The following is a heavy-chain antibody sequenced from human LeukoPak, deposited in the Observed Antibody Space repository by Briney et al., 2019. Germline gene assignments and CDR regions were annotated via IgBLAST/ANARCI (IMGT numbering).Heavy chain of an antibody. V-gene: IGHV4-4*07. CDR3: ARVYTIFGVVPPWFDP. D-gene: IGHD3-3*01. CDR2: IYTSGST. J-gene: IGHJ5*02. CDR1: GGSISSYD. Sequence: SETLSLTCTVSGGSISSYDWSWIRQPAGKGLEWIGRIYTSGSTNYNPSLKSRVTISVDTSKNQFSLKLSSVTAADTAVYYCARVYTIFGVVPPWFDPWGQGTLVTVSS.